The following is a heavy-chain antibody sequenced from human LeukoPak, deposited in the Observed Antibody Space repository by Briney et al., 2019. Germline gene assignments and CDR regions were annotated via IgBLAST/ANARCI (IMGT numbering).Heavy chain of an antibody. CDR1: GYTFTGYY. Sequence: ASVKVSCNASGYTFTGYYMHWVRQAPGQGLEWIGWINPNSGGTNYAQKCQGRVTMTRDTSISTAYMELRSLRSEDTAVYYCARGILWFDGFDIWGQGTMVTVSS. CDR2: INPNSGGT. D-gene: IGHD3-10*01. V-gene: IGHV1-2*02. CDR3: ARGILWFDGFDI. J-gene: IGHJ3*02.